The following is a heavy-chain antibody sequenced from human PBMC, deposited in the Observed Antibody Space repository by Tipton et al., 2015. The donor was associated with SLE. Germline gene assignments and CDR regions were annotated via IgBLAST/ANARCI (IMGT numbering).Heavy chain of an antibody. J-gene: IGHJ4*02. CDR2: IWYDGSNK. V-gene: IGHV3-33*03. CDR3: ANNSTSDVGFDT. CDR1: GFTFSNFG. Sequence: SLRLSCAASGFTFSNFGMHWVRQAPGKGLEWVAVIWYDGSNKYFAESVKGRFTISRDNAKNSLYLQLNSLRAEDTAVYYCANNSTSDVGFDTWGQGTLVTVSS. D-gene: IGHD2/OR15-2a*01.